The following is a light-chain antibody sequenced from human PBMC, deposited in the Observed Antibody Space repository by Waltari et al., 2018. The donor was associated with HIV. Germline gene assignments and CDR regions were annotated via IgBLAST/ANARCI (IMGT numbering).Light chain of an antibody. V-gene: IGLV4-69*01. CDR2: VNDDGSH. CDR1: SWHSHYA. CDR3: QTWDTGIRV. Sequence: QPVVTQSPSASASLGAPVKPTFPLSSWHSHYAIAWPQQQPEKGPRYLMTVNDDGSHSKGDGIPDRFSGSSSGAERYLSISSLQSEDEADYYCQTWDTGIRVFGGGTKLTVL. J-gene: IGLJ3*02.